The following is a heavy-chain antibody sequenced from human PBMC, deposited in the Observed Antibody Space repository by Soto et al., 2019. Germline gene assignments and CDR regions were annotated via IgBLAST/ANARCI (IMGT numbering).Heavy chain of an antibody. CDR1: GGSISSYY. Sequence: SETLSLTCTVSGGSISSYYWSWIRQPPGKGLEWIGYIYYSGITYYNPSLNSRVTVSVDTSKNQFSLKVTSVTAADTAVYYCARLHGYCISSSCHGHYAMDVWGQGTTVTVSS. CDR2: IYYSGIT. D-gene: IGHD2-2*01. CDR3: ARLHGYCISSSCHGHYAMDV. J-gene: IGHJ6*02. V-gene: IGHV4-59*04.